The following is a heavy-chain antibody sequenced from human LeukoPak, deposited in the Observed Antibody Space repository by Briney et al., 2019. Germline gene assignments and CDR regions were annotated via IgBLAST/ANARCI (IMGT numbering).Heavy chain of an antibody. CDR3: AKDHLVKCGGDCPNDY. D-gene: IGHD2-21*02. CDR2: ISYDGSNK. CDR1: GFTFSSYG. Sequence: GRSLRLSCAASGFTFSSYGMHWVRQAPGKGLEWVTFISYDGSNKYYADSVRGRFTISRDNSKNTLYLQMNSLRTEDTAAYYCAKDHLVKCGGDCPNDYWGQGTLVTVSS. J-gene: IGHJ4*02. V-gene: IGHV3-30*18.